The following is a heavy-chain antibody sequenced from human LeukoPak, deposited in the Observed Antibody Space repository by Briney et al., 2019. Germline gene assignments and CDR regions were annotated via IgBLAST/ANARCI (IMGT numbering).Heavy chain of an antibody. V-gene: IGHV1-46*01. Sequence: ASVKVSCKASGYNFTNYYVHWVRQAPGQGLEWMGIINPSGGGTSYAQKFQDRVTMTRDTSTSTVYMELRSLGSEDTVVYYCAVTTEGVPRWGQGTLVTVSS. CDR1: GYNFTNYY. D-gene: IGHD4-17*01. CDR2: INPSGGGT. J-gene: IGHJ4*02. CDR3: AVTTEGVPR.